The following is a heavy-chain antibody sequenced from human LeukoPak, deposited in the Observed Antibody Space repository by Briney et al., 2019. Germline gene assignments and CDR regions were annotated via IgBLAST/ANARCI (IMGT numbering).Heavy chain of an antibody. CDR3: ARDFAPHYYDSSGLDY. CDR1: GYTFTSYD. CDR2: INPNSGNT. J-gene: IGHJ4*02. Sequence: GASVKVSCKASGYTFTSYDINWVRKATGQGLEWMGWINPNSGNTGYAQKFQGRVTMTRNTSISTAYMELSSLRSEDTAVYYCARDFAPHYYDSSGLDYWGQGTLVTVSS. V-gene: IGHV1-8*01. D-gene: IGHD3-22*01.